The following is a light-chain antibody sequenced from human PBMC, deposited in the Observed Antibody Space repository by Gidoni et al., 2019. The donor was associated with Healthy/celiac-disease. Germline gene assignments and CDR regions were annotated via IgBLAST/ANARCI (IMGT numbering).Light chain of an antibody. CDR2: AAS. J-gene: IGKJ4*01. CDR1: QSISSY. V-gene: IGKV1-39*01. Sequence: VGDRVTITCRASQSISSYLNWYQQKPGKAPKLLIYAASSLQSGVPSRVSGSGSGTDFTLTISSLQPEDFATYYCQQSYSTPLLTFGGGTKVEIK. CDR3: QQSYSTPLLT.